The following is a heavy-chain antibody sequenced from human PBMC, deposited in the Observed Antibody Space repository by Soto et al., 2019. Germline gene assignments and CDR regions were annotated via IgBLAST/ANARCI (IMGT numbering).Heavy chain of an antibody. Sequence: QVQLVESGGGVVQPGRSLRLSCAACGLIFSGHGMHWVRQAPGKGLQWVAVIRYDGSNIYYADSVKGRFTISRDNSKNTLYLQMNSLRAEDTAVYYCARDGVGATTFFGYFDYWGQGALVTVSS. CDR3: ARDGVGATTFFGYFDY. CDR1: GLIFSGHG. D-gene: IGHD1-26*01. J-gene: IGHJ4*02. CDR2: IRYDGSNI. V-gene: IGHV3-33*01.